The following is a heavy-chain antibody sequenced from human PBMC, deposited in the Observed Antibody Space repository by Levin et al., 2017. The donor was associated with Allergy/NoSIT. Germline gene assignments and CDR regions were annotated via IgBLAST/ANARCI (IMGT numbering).Heavy chain of an antibody. D-gene: IGHD1-26*01. J-gene: IGHJ4*02. V-gene: IGHV4-61*01. Sequence: PSETLSLTCTVSGGSVSSGSYYWSWIRQPPGKGLEWIGYIYYSGSTNYNPSLKSRVTISVDTSKNQFSLKLSSVTAADTAVYYCARAAKWELSLDYWGQGTLVTVSS. CDR1: GGSVSSGSYY. CDR2: IYYSGST. CDR3: ARAAKWELSLDY.